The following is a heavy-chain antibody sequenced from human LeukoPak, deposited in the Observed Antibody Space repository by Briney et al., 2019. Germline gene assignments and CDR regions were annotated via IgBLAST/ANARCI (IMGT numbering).Heavy chain of an antibody. CDR1: GFPFSSYA. CDR3: ARGSILLWFGELLSDYFDY. J-gene: IGHJ4*02. D-gene: IGHD3-10*01. Sequence: GGELRLYGAASGFPFSSYAMHWARQAPGKGLEWMAVLSYDGSNKYYADSVKSRFTISRDNSNNTLYLQMNSLRAEDTAVYYCARGSILLWFGELLSDYFDYWGQGTLVTVSS. V-gene: IGHV3-30*04. CDR2: LSYDGSNK.